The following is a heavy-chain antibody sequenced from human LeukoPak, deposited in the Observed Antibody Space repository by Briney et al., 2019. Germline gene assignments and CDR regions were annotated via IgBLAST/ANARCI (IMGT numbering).Heavy chain of an antibody. V-gene: IGHV3-23*01. CDR2: ISGSGGST. CDR3: VKDWESKSSGWLTRNWFDP. CDR1: GFTVSRNY. D-gene: IGHD6-19*01. J-gene: IGHJ5*02. Sequence: GGSLRLSCAASGFTVSRNYMSWVRQAPGKGLEWVSGISGSGGSTYYADSVKGRFTISRDNSKNTLYLQMNGLRAEDTALYYCVKDWESKSSGWLTRNWFDPWGQGTLVTVSS.